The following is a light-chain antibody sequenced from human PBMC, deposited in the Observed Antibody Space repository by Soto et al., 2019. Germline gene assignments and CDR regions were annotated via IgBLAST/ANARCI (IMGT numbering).Light chain of an antibody. V-gene: IGKV1-39*01. J-gene: IGKJ5*01. CDR1: QSIGKH. CDR3: QQSYSSPTT. CDR2: GAS. Sequence: DIQMTQSPSSLSASVGDRVTITCRASQSIGKHLNWYQQKPGKAPKFLIYGASTLQSGVPSRFTGSGSGTDFTLTVNSLQPEDFATYYCQQSYSSPTTFGQGTRLEI.